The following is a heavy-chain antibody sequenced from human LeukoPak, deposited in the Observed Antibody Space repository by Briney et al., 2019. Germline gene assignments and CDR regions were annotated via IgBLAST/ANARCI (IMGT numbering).Heavy chain of an antibody. CDR1: GFTFGDYA. V-gene: IGHV3-49*04. CDR2: IRSKAYGGTT. J-gene: IGHJ4*02. Sequence: PGRSLRLSCTASGFTFGDYAMSWVRQAPGKGLEWVGIIRSKAYGGTTEYAASVKGRFTISRDDSKSVAYQQMNSLKTEDTAVYYCTRTYYYDSSGYYQLYYFDYWGQGTLVTVSS. CDR3: TRTYYYDSSGYYQLYYFDY. D-gene: IGHD3-22*01.